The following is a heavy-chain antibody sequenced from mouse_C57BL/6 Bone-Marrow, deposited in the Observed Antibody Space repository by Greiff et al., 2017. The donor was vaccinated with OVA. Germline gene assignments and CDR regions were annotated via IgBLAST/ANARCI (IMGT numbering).Heavy chain of an antibody. CDR1: GYSITSGYY. V-gene: IGHV3-6*01. D-gene: IGHD1-1*01. Sequence: EVKLEESGPGLVKPSQSLSLTCSVTGYSITSGYYWNWIRQFPGNKLEWMGYISYDGSNNYNPSLKNRISITRDTSKNQFFLKLNSVTTEDTATYYCARDGVYYYGKGFPYYAMDYWGQGTSVTVSS. J-gene: IGHJ4*01. CDR3: ARDGVYYYGKGFPYYAMDY. CDR2: ISYDGSN.